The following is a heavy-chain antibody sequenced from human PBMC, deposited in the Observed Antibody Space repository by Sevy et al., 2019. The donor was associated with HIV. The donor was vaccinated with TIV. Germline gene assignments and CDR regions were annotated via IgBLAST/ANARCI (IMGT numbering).Heavy chain of an antibody. CDR2: VNSDGQMT. CDR1: GFIFSNSW. D-gene: IGHD1-26*01. Sequence: GGSLRLSCAASGFIFSNSWMHWVRQAPGKGLVWVSHVNSDGQMTRYADSVKGRFTISRDNAKDTLFLQMNSLRAEVTAVYYCARGSRGTFGNWGQGTLITVSS. J-gene: IGHJ4*02. CDR3: ARGSRGTFGN. V-gene: IGHV3-74*01.